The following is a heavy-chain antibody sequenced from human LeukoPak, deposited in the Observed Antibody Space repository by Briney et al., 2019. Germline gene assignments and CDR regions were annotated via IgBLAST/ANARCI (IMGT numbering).Heavy chain of an antibody. CDR2: ISGSGGST. J-gene: IGHJ6*02. V-gene: IGHV3-23*01. D-gene: IGHD3-22*01. CDR1: GFTFSSYA. CDR3: AKKIAIPEPGYYDSSGPRHYYGMDV. Sequence: GGSLRLSCAASGFTFSSYAMSWVRQAPGKGLEWVSAISGSGGSTYCADSVKGRFTISRDNSKNTLYLQMNSLRAEDTAVYYCAKKIAIPEPGYYDSSGPRHYYGMDVWGQGTTVTVSS.